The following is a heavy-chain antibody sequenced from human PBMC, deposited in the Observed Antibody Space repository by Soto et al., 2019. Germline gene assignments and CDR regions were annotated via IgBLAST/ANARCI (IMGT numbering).Heavy chain of an antibody. V-gene: IGHV4-61*01. Sequence: SETLSLTCSVSGGSVSSGSFHWSWIRQPPGKGLQFIGSIFYNGTANYSPSLKNRVSISIDTSQSQFFLQLISVAAADTAVYYCARIGGWYDIDFWGQGSLVTVSS. CDR1: GGSVSSGSFH. J-gene: IGHJ4*02. D-gene: IGHD6-19*01. CDR2: IFYNGTA. CDR3: ARIGGWYDIDF.